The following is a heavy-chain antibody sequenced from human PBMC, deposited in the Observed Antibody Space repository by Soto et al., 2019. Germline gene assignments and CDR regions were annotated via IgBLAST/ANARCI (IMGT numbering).Heavy chain of an antibody. CDR1: GYSLTSYW. CDR2: IYPGDSDT. CDR3: ARQTEYSSSPGYWYFDL. D-gene: IGHD6-6*01. Sequence: GESLKISCKGSGYSLTSYWIGWVRQMPGKGLEWMGIIYPGDSDTRYSPSFQGQVTISADKSISTAYLQWSSLKASDTAMYYCARQTEYSSSPGYWYFDLWGRGTLVTVSS. V-gene: IGHV5-51*01. J-gene: IGHJ2*01.